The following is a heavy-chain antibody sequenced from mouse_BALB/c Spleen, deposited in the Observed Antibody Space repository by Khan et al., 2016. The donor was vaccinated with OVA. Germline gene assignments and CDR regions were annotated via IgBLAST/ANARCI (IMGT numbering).Heavy chain of an antibody. CDR2: IWSGGST. CDR1: GFSLSRYS. CDR3: ARKKYGNYVSLDC. Sequence: QVQLKQSGPGLVAPSQSLSITCTVSGFSLSRYSVHWVRQPPGKGLEWLGMIWSGGSTDYNSALTSRLSISKDNSKSQVFLKMNSLQTGDTAMYYCARKKYGNYVSLDCWGQGTSVTVSS. D-gene: IGHD2-10*02. V-gene: IGHV2-6-4*01. J-gene: IGHJ4*01.